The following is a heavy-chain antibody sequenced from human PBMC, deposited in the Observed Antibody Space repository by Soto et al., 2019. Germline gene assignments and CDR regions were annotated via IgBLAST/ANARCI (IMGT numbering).Heavy chain of an antibody. CDR3: AGSFISGWFTWFDP. V-gene: IGHV4-30-2*06. CDR1: GASMSSGGYY. J-gene: IGHJ5*02. D-gene: IGHD6-19*01. CDR2: IYYSGST. Sequence: SETLSLTCAVSGASMSSGGYYWTWIRQSPGKGLEWIGYIYYSGSTYYNPSLKSRVTISIDKSKSQFSLTLNSVIAADTAVYYCAGSFISGWFTWFDPWGQGNLVTVSS.